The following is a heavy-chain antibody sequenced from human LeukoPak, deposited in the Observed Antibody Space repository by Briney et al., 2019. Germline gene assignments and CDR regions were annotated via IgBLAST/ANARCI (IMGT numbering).Heavy chain of an antibody. D-gene: IGHD6-19*01. J-gene: IGHJ4*02. CDR3: IPVAGTGFDY. Sequence: GGSLRLSCAASGFTFSSSAMSWVRQAPGTGLEWVSTISGSGGTTSYADSVKGRFTISRDNSKNTLFLQMNSLRAEDTAVYYGIPVAGTGFDYWGQGTLVTVSS. CDR1: GFTFSSSA. CDR2: ISGSGGTT. V-gene: IGHV3-23*01.